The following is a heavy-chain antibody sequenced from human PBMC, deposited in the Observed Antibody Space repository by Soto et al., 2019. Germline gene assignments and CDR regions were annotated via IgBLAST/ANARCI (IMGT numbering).Heavy chain of an antibody. CDR2: INPSGGST. CDR1: GYTFSSYY. V-gene: IGHV1-46*03. CDR3: ARASVSGRRSDY. J-gene: IGHJ4*02. D-gene: IGHD6-6*01. Sequence: QVQLVQSGAEVKKPGASVKVSCKASGYTFSSYYMHWVRQAPGQGLEWMGIINPSGGSTNYAQKLQGRVTMSRDTSTSTVYMELSSLRSEDTAVYYCARASVSGRRSDYWGQGTLVTVSS.